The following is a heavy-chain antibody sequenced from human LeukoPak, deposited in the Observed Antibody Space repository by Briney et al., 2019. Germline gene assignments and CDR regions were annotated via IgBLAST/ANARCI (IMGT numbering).Heavy chain of an antibody. D-gene: IGHD6-13*01. CDR2: IRSKAYGGTT. Sequence: GGSLRLSCTASGFTFGDYAMSWVRQAPGKGLEWVGLIRSKAYGGTTEYAASVKGRFTISRDDSKSIAYLQMNSLKTEDTAVYYCTRDGDVYSISWNRYYYYYYMDVWGKGTTVTVSS. V-gene: IGHV3-49*04. CDR3: TRDGDVYSISWNRYYYYYYMDV. CDR1: GFTFGDYA. J-gene: IGHJ6*03.